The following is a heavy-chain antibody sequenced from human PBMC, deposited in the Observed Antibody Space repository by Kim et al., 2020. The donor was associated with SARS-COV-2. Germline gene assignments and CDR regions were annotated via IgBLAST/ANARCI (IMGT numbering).Heavy chain of an antibody. CDR3: ARAIYYYVNEGGFDP. V-gene: IGHV3-48*03. CDR1: GFTFSSYE. Sequence: GGSLRLSCAASGFTFSSYEMNWVRQAPGKGLEWVSYISSSGSTIYYADSVKGRFTISRDNAKNSLYLQMNSLRAEDTAVYYCARAIYYYVNEGGFDPWGQGTLVTVSS. J-gene: IGHJ5*02. D-gene: IGHD3-10*02. CDR2: ISSSGSTI.